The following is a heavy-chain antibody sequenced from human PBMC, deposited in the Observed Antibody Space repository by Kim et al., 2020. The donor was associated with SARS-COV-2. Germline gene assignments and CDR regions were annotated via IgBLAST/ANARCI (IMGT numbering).Heavy chain of an antibody. CDR1: GFTFSSYG. CDR2: ISHDGNNK. CDR3: AKDLSVTRIAMAGIDF. D-gene: IGHD6-19*01. Sequence: GGSLRLSCAASGFTFSSYGMHWVRQAPGKGLEWVAVISHDGNNKYYADSVKGRFTISRDNSRKTLYLQMNSLRAEDTAVYYCAKDLSVTRIAMAGIDFWGQGTLVTVS. J-gene: IGHJ4*02. V-gene: IGHV3-30*18.